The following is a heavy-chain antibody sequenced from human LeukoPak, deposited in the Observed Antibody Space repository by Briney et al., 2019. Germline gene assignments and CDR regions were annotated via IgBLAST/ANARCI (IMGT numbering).Heavy chain of an antibody. V-gene: IGHV3-30*18. J-gene: IGHJ4*02. CDR3: AKGPYPLYLDY. CDR1: GFTFVSYG. Sequence: GRSLSLSCAASGFTFVSYGMRWVRQAPGKGLEWVAVISYDGSNKYYADSVKGRFTISRDNSKNTLYLQMNSLRAEDTAVYYCAKGPYPLYLDYWGQGTLVTVSA. CDR2: ISYDGSNK.